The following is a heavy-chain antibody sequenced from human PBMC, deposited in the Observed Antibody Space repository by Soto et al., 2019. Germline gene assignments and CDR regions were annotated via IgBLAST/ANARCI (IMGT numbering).Heavy chain of an antibody. Sequence: PGGSLNISCKGSGYSFTSYWIGWVRQMPGKGLGRRVNIYPGDYDSRYTQYIHGQVTLSANNAISTAYRQCSSLKASDTAMYYCSTSSRGQPPYHYGMGVWGQGTTVTVSS. V-gene: IGHV5-51*01. CDR3: STSSRGQPPYHYGMGV. CDR2: IYPGDYDS. D-gene: IGHD3-16*01. CDR1: GYSFTSYW. J-gene: IGHJ6*02.